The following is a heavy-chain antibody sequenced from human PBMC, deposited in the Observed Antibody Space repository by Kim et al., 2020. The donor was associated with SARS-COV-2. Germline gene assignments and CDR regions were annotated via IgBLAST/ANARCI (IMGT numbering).Heavy chain of an antibody. D-gene: IGHD6-19*01. Sequence: ASVKVSCKVSGYTLTELSMHWVRQAPGKGLEWMGGFDPEDGETIYAQKFQGRVTMTEDTSTDTAYMELSSLRSEDTAVYYCATVIGGAVAGTGVLFDYWGQGTLVTVSS. CDR2: FDPEDGET. J-gene: IGHJ4*02. CDR3: ATVIGGAVAGTGVLFDY. V-gene: IGHV1-24*01. CDR1: GYTLTELS.